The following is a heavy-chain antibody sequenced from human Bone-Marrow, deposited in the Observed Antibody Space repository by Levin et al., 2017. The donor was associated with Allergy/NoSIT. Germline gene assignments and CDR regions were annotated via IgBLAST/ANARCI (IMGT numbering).Heavy chain of an antibody. V-gene: IGHV2-5*01. Sequence: SGPTLVKPPQTLTLTCTFSGFSLSTSGVGVGWIRQPPGKALQWLALIYWHDDKRYSPFLKRRLTATKDTSKNQVVLTMTNVDPVDTATYYCAHSDLDLGIPQFDDWGQGTLVTVSS. J-gene: IGHJ4*02. CDR3: AHSDLDLGIPQFDD. D-gene: IGHD5-12*01. CDR2: IYWHDDK. CDR1: GFSLSTSGVG.